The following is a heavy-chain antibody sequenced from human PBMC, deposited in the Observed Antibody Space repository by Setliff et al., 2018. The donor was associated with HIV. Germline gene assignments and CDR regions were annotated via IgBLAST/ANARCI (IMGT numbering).Heavy chain of an antibody. CDR2: MNPNSGNT. D-gene: IGHD6-13*01. V-gene: IGHV1-8*01. CDR3: ARGKAAAAVYWYFDL. J-gene: IGHJ2*01. Sequence: VASVKVSCKASGYTFTSYDINWVRQATGQGLEWMGWMNPNSGNTGYAQKFQGRVTMTRNTSISTANMELSSLRSEDTAVYYCARGKAAAAVYWYFDLWGRGTLVTVSS. CDR1: GYTFTSYD.